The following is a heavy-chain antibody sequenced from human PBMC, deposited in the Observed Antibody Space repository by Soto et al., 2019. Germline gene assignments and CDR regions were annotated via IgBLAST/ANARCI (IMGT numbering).Heavy chain of an antibody. CDR2: IYHSGST. J-gene: IGHJ4*02. Sequence: SETLSLTXAVSGGSISSGYYSWNCIRQPPGKGLEWIGYIYHSGSTYNSPSLKSRVTISVDRSKNQFSLKLSSVTAADTTVYYCARGLEVIAATPQWDYWGQGTLVTVSS. V-gene: IGHV4-30-2*01. CDR1: GGSISSGYYS. D-gene: IGHD2-15*01. CDR3: ARGLEVIAATPQWDY.